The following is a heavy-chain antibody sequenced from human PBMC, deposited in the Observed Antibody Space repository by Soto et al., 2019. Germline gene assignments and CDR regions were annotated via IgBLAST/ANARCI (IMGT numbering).Heavy chain of an antibody. V-gene: IGHV3-33*01. CDR1: VFTSSSYG. CDR2: IWYDGSNK. Sequence: HPGGSLRLSCAASVFTSSSYGMHFVRQAPGKGLEWVAVIWYDGSNKYYADSVKGRFTISRDNSKNTLYLQMNSMRAEDTAVYYCPRRFEYDGYYYVGYFEYWGQGTLVTVSS. CDR3: PRRFEYDGYYYVGYFEY. J-gene: IGHJ4*02. D-gene: IGHD3-22*01.